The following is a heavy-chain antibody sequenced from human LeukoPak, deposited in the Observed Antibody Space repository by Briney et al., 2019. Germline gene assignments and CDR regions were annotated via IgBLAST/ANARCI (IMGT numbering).Heavy chain of an antibody. V-gene: IGHV3-30*02. D-gene: IGHD6-13*01. J-gene: IGHJ3*02. CDR1: GFTFSSYG. CDR3: AKDSSWYGPSYDAFDI. Sequence: GGSLRLSCAASGFTFSSYGMHWVRQAPGKWLEWVAFIRYDGSNKYYADSVKGRFTISRDNSKNTLYLQMNSLRAEDTAVYYCAKDSSWYGPSYDAFDIWGQGTMVTVSS. CDR2: IRYDGSNK.